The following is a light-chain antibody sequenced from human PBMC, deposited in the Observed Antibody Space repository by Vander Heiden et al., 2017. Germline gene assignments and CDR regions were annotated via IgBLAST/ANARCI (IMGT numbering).Light chain of an antibody. V-gene: IGKV1-9*01. Sequence: IQLTQSPSFLSASVGDRVTIPCRASQGISSYLAWYQQKPGKAPKLLIYAASTLQSGVPSRFSGSGSGTEFTLTISSLQPEDFATYYCQQLNSYPRAFGHGTKVDIK. J-gene: IGKJ3*01. CDR3: QQLNSYPRA. CDR2: AAS. CDR1: QGISSY.